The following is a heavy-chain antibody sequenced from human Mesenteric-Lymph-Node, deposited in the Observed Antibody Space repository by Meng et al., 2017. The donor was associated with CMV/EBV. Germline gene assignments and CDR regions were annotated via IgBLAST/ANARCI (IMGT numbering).Heavy chain of an antibody. Sequence: ASVKVSCKASGYTFTGYYLHWVRQAPGQGLEWMGWINPNGGGTKYGQNFHGRVTMTSDTSISTAYMELSSLRSDDTAVYYCARDHYYGSGSYLYYYYYYGMDVWGQGTTVTVSS. V-gene: IGHV1-2*02. CDR3: ARDHYYGSGSYLYYYYYYGMDV. J-gene: IGHJ6*02. CDR2: INPNGGGT. D-gene: IGHD3-10*01. CDR1: GYTFTGYY.